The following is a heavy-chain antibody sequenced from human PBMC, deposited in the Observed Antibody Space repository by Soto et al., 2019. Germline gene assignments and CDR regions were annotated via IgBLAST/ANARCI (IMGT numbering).Heavy chain of an antibody. Sequence: QVTLKESGPVLVKPTETLTLTCTVSGFSLSNARMGVSWIRQPPGKALEWLAHIFSHDEKSYSTSLKSRLTISKDTSKSQVVLTMTSMDPVDTATYYCARMHIAVAGKNYYYGMDVWGQGTTVTVSS. CDR3: ARMHIAVAGKNYYYGMDV. D-gene: IGHD6-19*01. J-gene: IGHJ6*02. CDR1: GFSLSNARMG. CDR2: IFSHDEK. V-gene: IGHV2-26*01.